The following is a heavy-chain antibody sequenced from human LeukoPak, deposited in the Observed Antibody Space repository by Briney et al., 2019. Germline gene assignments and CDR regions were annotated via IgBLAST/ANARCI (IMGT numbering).Heavy chain of an antibody. CDR3: ARAGFYGRKYADFDY. Sequence: ASVKVSCKASGYTFNTYIISWVRQAPGQGLEWMGWINPNSGGTNYAQKFQGRVTMTRDTSISTAYMELSRLRSDDTAVYYCARAGFYGRKYADFDYWGQGTLVTVSS. D-gene: IGHD4-17*01. J-gene: IGHJ4*02. V-gene: IGHV1-2*02. CDR1: GYTFNTYI. CDR2: INPNSGGT.